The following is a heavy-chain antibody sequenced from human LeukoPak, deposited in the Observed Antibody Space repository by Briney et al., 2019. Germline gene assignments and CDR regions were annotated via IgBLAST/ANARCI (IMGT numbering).Heavy chain of an antibody. V-gene: IGHV3-23*01. CDR3: AKDAERVAVIGHLDY. CDR1: GFSFSSYA. CDR2: ISGSGGST. J-gene: IGHJ4*02. D-gene: IGHD6-19*01. Sequence: PGGSLRLSCASSGFSFSSYAMNWVRQAPGKGLEWVSAISGSGGSTSYAVSVKARFTISRDNSKNTLFLQMNSLRAEDTAVYYCAKDAERVAVIGHLDYWGQGTLVTVSS.